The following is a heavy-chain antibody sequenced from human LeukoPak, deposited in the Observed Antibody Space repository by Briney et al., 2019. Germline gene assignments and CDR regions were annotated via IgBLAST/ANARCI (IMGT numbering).Heavy chain of an antibody. CDR1: GFPFSNYS. D-gene: IGHD2-15*01. Sequence: GGSLRLSCAASGFPFSNYSMNWVRQAPGKGREWVSYISSSGNTIYYADSVKGRFTISRDNAKNSLYLQMNSLRAEDTAVYYCAREVRVVVVAARPYYYYYYMDVWGKGTTVTISS. J-gene: IGHJ6*03. V-gene: IGHV3-48*04. CDR2: ISSSGNTI. CDR3: AREVRVVVVAARPYYYYYYMDV.